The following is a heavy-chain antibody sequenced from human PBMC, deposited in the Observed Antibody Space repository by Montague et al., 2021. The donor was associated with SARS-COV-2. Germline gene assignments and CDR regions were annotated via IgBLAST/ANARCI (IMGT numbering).Heavy chain of an antibody. Sequence: SLRRSCAASGFTFSNSPMSWVRQAPGKGLDWVSVIHSAGRGTYYADSVQGRFTISRDNLKNTVYLQMNSLRDVDTALYYCAKVGDILTGYSLINLDAWGQGTLVVVSS. CDR3: AKVGDILTGYSLINLDA. CDR2: IHSAGRGT. CDR1: GFTFSNSP. J-gene: IGHJ5*02. D-gene: IGHD3-9*01. V-gene: IGHV3-23*03.